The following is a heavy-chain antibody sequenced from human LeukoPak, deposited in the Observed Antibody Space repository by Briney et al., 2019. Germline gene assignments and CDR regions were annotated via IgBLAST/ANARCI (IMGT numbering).Heavy chain of an antibody. Sequence: ASVKVSCKASGYTFTSNYIHWVRQAPGQGLEWMGMIYPRDGSTSYAQKFQARVTITRDTSASTAYMELSSLRSEDTAVYYCARSIIIVPNTSYYYYYMDVWGQGTTVTVSS. CDR1: GYTFTSNY. V-gene: IGHV1-46*01. J-gene: IGHJ6*02. CDR2: IYPRDGST. CDR3: ARSIIIVPNTSYYYYYMDV. D-gene: IGHD2/OR15-2a*01.